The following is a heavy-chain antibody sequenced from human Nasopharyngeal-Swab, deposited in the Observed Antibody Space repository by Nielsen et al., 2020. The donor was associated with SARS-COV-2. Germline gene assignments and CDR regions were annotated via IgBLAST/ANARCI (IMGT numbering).Heavy chain of an antibody. CDR2: IYTSGST. V-gene: IGHV4-61*02. Sequence: TLSLTCPVSGGSISSGSYYWSWIRQPAGKGLEWIGRIYTSGSTNYNPSLKSRVTISVDTSKNQFSLKLSSVTAADTAVYYCARDWMIAVAGYYYYYGMDVWGQGTTVTVSS. CDR3: ARDWMIAVAGYYYYYGMDV. D-gene: IGHD6-19*01. CDR1: GGSISSGSYY. J-gene: IGHJ6*02.